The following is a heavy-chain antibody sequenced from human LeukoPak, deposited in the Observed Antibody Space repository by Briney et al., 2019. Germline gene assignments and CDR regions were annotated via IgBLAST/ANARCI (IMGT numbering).Heavy chain of an antibody. V-gene: IGHV4-39*01. CDR2: IYYTGST. D-gene: IGHD3-16*01. Sequence: SETLSLTCTVSGGSISTSSYYWGWIRQPPGKGLEWIGSIYYTGSTYYNPSLNSRVTVSVDTSKNQFSLKLRSVTAADTAVYYCASRTRFGGLRFDYWGQGTLVTVSS. J-gene: IGHJ4*02. CDR3: ASRTRFGGLRFDY. CDR1: GGSISTSSYY.